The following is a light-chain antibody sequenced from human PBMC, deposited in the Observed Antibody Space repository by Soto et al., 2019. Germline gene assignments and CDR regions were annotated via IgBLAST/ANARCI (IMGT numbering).Light chain of an antibody. CDR2: GAS. CDR3: QQYGSSPET. Sequence: EIVLTQSPGTMSLYPGARTTLSCRASQSVSSSYLAWYQQKPGQAPRLLIYGASSRATGIPDRFSGSGSGTDFTLTISRLEPEDFAVYYCQQYGSSPETFGQGTKVDIK. J-gene: IGKJ1*01. V-gene: IGKV3-20*01. CDR1: QSVSSSY.